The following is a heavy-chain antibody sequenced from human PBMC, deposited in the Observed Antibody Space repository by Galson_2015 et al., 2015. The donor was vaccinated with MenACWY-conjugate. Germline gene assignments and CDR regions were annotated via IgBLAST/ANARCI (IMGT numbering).Heavy chain of an antibody. V-gene: IGHV3-74*01. J-gene: IGHJ4*02. CDR1: GFTFSTYW. D-gene: IGHD1-26*01. CDR2: INSDGRST. CDR3: ARLGGNYRTTSHFDY. Sequence: LRLSCAASGFTFSTYWMHWVRQAPGKGLVWVSRINSDGRSTSYTDSVKGRFTISRDNAKNTLYLQMNSLRAEDTAVYYCARLGGNYRTTSHFDYWGQGTLVTVSS.